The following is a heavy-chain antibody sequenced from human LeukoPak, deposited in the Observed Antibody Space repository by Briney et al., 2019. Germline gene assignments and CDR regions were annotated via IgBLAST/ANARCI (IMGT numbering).Heavy chain of an antibody. Sequence: ASVKVSCKASGYTFIAYHMHWVRQAPGQRLEWMGWINAGNGNTKYSQKFQGRVTITRDTSASTAYMELSSLRSEDTAVYYCASYSGTGHYYYGMDVWGQGTTVTVSS. CDR2: INAGNGNT. J-gene: IGHJ6*02. V-gene: IGHV1-3*01. CDR1: GYTFIAYH. D-gene: IGHD1-1*01. CDR3: ASYSGTGHYYYGMDV.